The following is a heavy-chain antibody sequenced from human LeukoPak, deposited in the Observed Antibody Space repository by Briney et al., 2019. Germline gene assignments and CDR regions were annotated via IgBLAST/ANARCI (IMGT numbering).Heavy chain of an antibody. CDR2: ISAYNGNT. CDR3: ASWYSSGWYGSAFDI. CDR1: GYTFTSHG. V-gene: IGHV1-18*01. D-gene: IGHD6-19*01. J-gene: IGHJ3*02. Sequence: GASVKVSCKASGYTFTSHGISWVRQAPGQGLEWMGWISAYNGNTNYAQKLQGRVTMTTDTSTSTAYMELRSLRSDDTAVYYCASWYSSGWYGSAFDIWGQGTMVTVSS.